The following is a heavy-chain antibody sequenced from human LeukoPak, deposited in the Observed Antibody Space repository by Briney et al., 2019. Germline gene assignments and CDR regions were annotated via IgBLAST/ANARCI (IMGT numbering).Heavy chain of an antibody. D-gene: IGHD6-13*01. CDR1: GGSISSYY. CDR3: AMTGIAADRRGNWFDP. Sequence: SETLSLTCTVSGGSISSYYWSWIRQPPGKGLEWIGYIYYSGSTNYNPSLKSRVTISVDTSKNQFSLKLSSVTAADTAVYYCAMTGIAADRRGNWFDPWGQGTLVTVSS. J-gene: IGHJ5*02. V-gene: IGHV4-59*08. CDR2: IYYSGST.